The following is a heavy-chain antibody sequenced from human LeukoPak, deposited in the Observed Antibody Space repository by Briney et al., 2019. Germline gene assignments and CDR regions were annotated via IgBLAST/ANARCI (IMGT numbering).Heavy chain of an antibody. CDR2: ISSSSSYI. V-gene: IGHV3-21*01. J-gene: IGHJ4*02. CDR1: GFTFSSYA. CDR3: ARASIVVVPAAMIDN. D-gene: IGHD2-2*01. Sequence: GGSLRLSCAASGFTFSSYAMSWVRQAPGKGLEWVSSISSSSSYIYYADSVKGRFTISRDNAKNSLYLQMNSLRAEDTAVYYCARASIVVVPAAMIDNWGQGTLVTVSS.